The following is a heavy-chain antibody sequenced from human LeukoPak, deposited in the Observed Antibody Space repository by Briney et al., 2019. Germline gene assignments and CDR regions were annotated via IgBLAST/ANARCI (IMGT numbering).Heavy chain of an antibody. CDR1: GGSISSSSYF. Sequence: TSETLSLTCTVSGGSISSSSYFWGWIRQPPGKGLEWIGTLYFGGSTYYNPSLKSRVTISVDTSKNQFSLKLSSVTAADTAVYFRARRYYYIDYWGQGNLVTVSS. V-gene: IGHV4-39*01. J-gene: IGHJ4*02. CDR2: LYFGGST. CDR3: ARRYYYIDY. D-gene: IGHD5-18*01.